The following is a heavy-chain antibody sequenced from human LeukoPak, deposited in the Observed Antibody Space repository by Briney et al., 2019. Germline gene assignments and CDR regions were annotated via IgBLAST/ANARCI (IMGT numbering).Heavy chain of an antibody. CDR2: INWNSGNI. V-gene: IGHV3-9*01. J-gene: IGHJ3*02. D-gene: IGHD3-10*01. CDR3: AKDLYRFGDYDAFDI. Sequence: PGGSLRLSCAASGFTFDDYAMHWVRQVPGKGLEWVSGINWNSGNIGYADSVKGRFTISRDNAKNSMYLQMNSLRAEDTAFYYCAKDLYRFGDYDAFDIWGQGTMIIVSS. CDR1: GFTFDDYA.